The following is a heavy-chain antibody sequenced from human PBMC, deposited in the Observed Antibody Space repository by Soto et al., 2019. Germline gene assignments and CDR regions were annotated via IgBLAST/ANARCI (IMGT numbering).Heavy chain of an antibody. Sequence: LSLTCTVSGGSITTFYWSWVRQPAGKGLEWIGRIFSSGSTSFNPSLESRVAMSVDTSKNHFSLNLSSVTAADMAVYYCAREGSYCAYNFAHGIQLWSLDVWGEGALVTVCS. CDR1: GGSITTFY. V-gene: IGHV4-4*07. D-gene: IGHD5-18*01. J-gene: IGHJ4*02. CDR2: IFSSGST. CDR3: AREGSYCAYNFAHGIQLWSLDV.